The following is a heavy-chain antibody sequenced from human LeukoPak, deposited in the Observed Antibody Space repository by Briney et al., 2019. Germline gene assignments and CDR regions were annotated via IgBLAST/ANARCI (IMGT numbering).Heavy chain of an antibody. CDR2: INHSGTT. Sequence: SETLSLTCAVYGGSFSGYYWSWIRQPPGKGLEWIGEINHSGTTNYNPSLKSRGTISVDTSKNQFSLKLSSVTAADTAVYYCAREGSAVTNFDYWGQGTLVTVSS. CDR3: AREGSAVTNFDY. D-gene: IGHD3-10*01. CDR1: GGSFSGYY. V-gene: IGHV4-34*01. J-gene: IGHJ4*02.